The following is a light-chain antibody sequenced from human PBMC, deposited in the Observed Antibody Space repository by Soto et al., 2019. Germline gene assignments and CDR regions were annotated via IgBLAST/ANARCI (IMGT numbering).Light chain of an antibody. CDR2: GAS. CDR3: QHFNSHPPT. V-gene: IGKV1-13*02. CDR1: QGISCV. J-gene: IGKJ4*01. Sequence: AIQLTQSPSSLSASVGDRVTITCRASQGISCVLAWYQQKPGKPPKLLISGASSLQSGVPSRFSDRASGTDFTLTITSLQPEDFATYFCQHFNSHPPTFGGGIEVEIK.